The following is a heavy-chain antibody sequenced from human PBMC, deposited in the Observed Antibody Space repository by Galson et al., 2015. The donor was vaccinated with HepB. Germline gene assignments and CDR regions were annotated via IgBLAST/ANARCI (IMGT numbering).Heavy chain of an antibody. Sequence: SLRLSCAASGFTFSDYYMSWIRQAPGKGLEWVSYISSSSSYTNYADSVKGRFTISRDNAKNSLYLQMNSLRAEDTAVYYCARDRCSSTSCYSSYYYYGMDVWGQGTTVTVSS. V-gene: IGHV3-11*05. CDR2: ISSSSSYT. D-gene: IGHD2-2*01. CDR1: GFTFSDYY. J-gene: IGHJ6*02. CDR3: ARDRCSSTSCYSSYYYYGMDV.